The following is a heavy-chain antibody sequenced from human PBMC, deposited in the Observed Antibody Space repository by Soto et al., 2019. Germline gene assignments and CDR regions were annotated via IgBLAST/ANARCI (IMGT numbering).Heavy chain of an antibody. CDR1: GGSITSGDNY. V-gene: IGHV4-30-4*01. Sequence: SETLSLTCTVSGGSITSGDNYWSWIRQPPGKGLEWIGYIYYSGHTYYNPSLKSRLTISVDTSKNHFSLQMSSLRAEDTAVYYCARDPNLYCSGTDCYVYWGHGTLVTVSS. D-gene: IGHD2-2*01. J-gene: IGHJ4*01. CDR2: IYYSGHT. CDR3: ARDPNLYCSGTDCYVY.